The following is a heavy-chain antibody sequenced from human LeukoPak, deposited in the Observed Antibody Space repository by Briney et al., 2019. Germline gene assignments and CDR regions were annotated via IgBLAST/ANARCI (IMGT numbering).Heavy chain of an antibody. J-gene: IGHJ4*02. D-gene: IGHD6-19*01. CDR3: SRGSGWLSVY. V-gene: IGHV3-49*03. CDR2: ISGGTT. CDR1: GFTFGDYL. Sequence: GGSLRLSCTASGFTFGDYLMSWFRQAPGKGLEWIGFISGGTTEYAASVKGRFTISRDDSTSIAYLQMNSLTTEDTAVYYCSRGSGWLSVYWGQGTLVSVSS.